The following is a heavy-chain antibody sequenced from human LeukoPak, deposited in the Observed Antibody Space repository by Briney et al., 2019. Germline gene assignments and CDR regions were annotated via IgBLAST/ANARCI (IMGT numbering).Heavy chain of an antibody. J-gene: IGHJ5*02. CDR2: IIPIFGTA. Sequence: GASVKVSCKASGGTFSSYAISWVRQAPGQGLEWMGGIIPIFGTANHAQKFQGRVTITADKSTSTAYMELSSLRSEDTAVYYCARLGTYSSSWSGWFDPWGQGTLVTVSS. D-gene: IGHD6-13*01. CDR3: ARLGTYSSSWSGWFDP. V-gene: IGHV1-69*06. CDR1: GGTFSSYA.